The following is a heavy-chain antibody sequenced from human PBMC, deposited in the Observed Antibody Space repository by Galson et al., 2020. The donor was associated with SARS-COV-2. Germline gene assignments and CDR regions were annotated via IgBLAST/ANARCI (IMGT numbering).Heavy chain of an antibody. D-gene: IGHD4-17*01. CDR2: ISHRGGT. J-gene: IGHJ3*02. CDR3: ARLHYGEYAPEAFDI. CDR1: GTSISSGSYS. V-gene: IGHV4-30-2*01. Sequence: SETLSLTCAVSGTSISSGSYSWHWIRPPPGKGLEWIGYISHRGGTYYNPSLKSRVTISGDRSKNQFSLRLSSVTAADTAVYYCARLHYGEYAPEAFDIWGPGTRVTVAS.